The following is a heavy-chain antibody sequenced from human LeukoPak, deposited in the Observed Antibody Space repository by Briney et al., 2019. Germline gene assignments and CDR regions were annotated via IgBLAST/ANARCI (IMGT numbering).Heavy chain of an antibody. CDR3: ARGSYCGGDCPDS. V-gene: IGHV1-2*02. J-gene: IGHJ4*02. Sequence: ASLKVSCKASGYTFTDYYMHWVRQAPGQGLEWMGWINPKSGVTNYAQRFQGRVTMTRDTSISTAYMELSSLRFDDTAVYYCARGSYCGGDCPDSWGQGTLVTVPS. CDR2: INPKSGVT. D-gene: IGHD2-21*02. CDR1: GYTFTDYY.